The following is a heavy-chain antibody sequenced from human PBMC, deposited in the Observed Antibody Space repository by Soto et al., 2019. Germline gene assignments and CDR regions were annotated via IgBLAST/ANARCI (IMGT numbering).Heavy chain of an antibody. V-gene: IGHV3-74*01. CDR1: GFTFSSYW. CDR2: IRNDGRRT. Sequence: GSLRLSCAASGFTFSSYWMHWVRQVPGKGLMWVAHIRNDGRRTTYADSVKGRFTISRDNSKNTLYLQMNSLRAEDTAVYYCARVGHSYGSYYFDYWGQGTLVTVSS. J-gene: IGHJ4*02. D-gene: IGHD5-18*01. CDR3: ARVGHSYGSYYFDY.